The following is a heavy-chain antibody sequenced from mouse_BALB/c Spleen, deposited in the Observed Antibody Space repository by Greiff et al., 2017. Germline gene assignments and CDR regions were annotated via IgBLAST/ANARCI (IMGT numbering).Heavy chain of an antibody. J-gene: IGHJ3*01. CDR1: GYSFTSYY. D-gene: IGHD6-1*01. CDR3: ATQEGAY. CDR2: IDPFNGGT. V-gene: IGHV1S135*01. Sequence: VQLKESGPELMKPGASVKISCKASGYSFTSYYMHWVKQSHGKSLEWIGYIDPFNGGTSYNQKFKGKATLTVDKSSSTAYMHLSSLTSEDSAVYYCATQEGAYWGQGTLVTVSA.